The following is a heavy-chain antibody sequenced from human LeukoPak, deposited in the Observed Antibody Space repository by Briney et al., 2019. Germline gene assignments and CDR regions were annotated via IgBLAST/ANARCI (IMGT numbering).Heavy chain of an antibody. Sequence: SETLSLTCAVYGGSFSGYYWSWIRQPPGKGLEWIGEINHSGSTNYNPSLKSRVTISVDTSKNQFSLKLSSVTAADTAVYYCAREGDLGFSLWYFDLWGRGTLVTVSS. V-gene: IGHV4-34*01. CDR2: INHSGST. CDR3: AREGDLGFSLWYFDL. CDR1: GGSFSGYY. J-gene: IGHJ2*01. D-gene: IGHD3-3*02.